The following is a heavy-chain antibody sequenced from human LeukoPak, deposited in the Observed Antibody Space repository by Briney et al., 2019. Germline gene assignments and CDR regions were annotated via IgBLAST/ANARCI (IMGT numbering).Heavy chain of an antibody. V-gene: IGHV3-7*01. CDR1: GFTFSSYW. CDR2: IKQDGSEK. D-gene: IGHD3-22*01. J-gene: IGHJ4*02. CDR3: AGFHYDSRGYFGFVY. Sequence: GGSLRLFCAASGFTFSSYWMSWVRQAPGKGLEWVANIKQDGSEKYYVDSVKGRFTISRDNAKKSLYLQMNSLRAEDTAVYYCAGFHYDSRGYFGFVYWGQGTLVTVSS.